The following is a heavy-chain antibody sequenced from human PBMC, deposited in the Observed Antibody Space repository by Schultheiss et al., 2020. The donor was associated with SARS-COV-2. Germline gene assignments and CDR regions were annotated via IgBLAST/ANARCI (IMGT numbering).Heavy chain of an antibody. V-gene: IGHV1-2*06. CDR3: ARDLQASVGYRTRDWFDP. CDR1: GYTFTGYY. D-gene: IGHD1-26*01. Sequence: ASVKVSCKASGYTFTGYYMHWVRQAPGQGLEWMGRINPNSGGTNYAQKFQGRVTMTRDTSISTAYMALNRLTSDDTAGYYCARDLQASVGYRTRDWFDPWGQGTLVTVAS. CDR2: INPNSGGT. J-gene: IGHJ5*02.